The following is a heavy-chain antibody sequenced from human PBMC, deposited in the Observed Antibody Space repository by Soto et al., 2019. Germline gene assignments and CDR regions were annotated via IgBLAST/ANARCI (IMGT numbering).Heavy chain of an antibody. V-gene: IGHV1-18*01. Sequence: QVQLVQSGDEVKKPGASVKVSCKASGYIFVNYGIAWVRQAPGQGLEWMGWISPYTGNTHSATKVQGRLTMTTDTPTSTAYMDLGSLTSDDTAVYYFVMVDIYVTPTPQAVWGQGTTVTVSS. CDR2: ISPYTGNT. J-gene: IGHJ6*02. CDR3: VMVDIYVTPTPQAV. D-gene: IGHD2-2*03. CDR1: GYIFVNYG.